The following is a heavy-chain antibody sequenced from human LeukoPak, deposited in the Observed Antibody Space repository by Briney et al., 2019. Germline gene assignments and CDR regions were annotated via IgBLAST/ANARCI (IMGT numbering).Heavy chain of an antibody. CDR3: AQGPRAYPNY. J-gene: IGHJ4*02. V-gene: IGHV4-59*01. Sequence: SSETLSLTCTVSGGSISSYYWSWIRQLPGRGLEWIGYIYYSGSTNYNPSLKSRVTISVDTSKNQFSLKLSSVTAADTAVYYCAQGPRAYPNYWGQGTLVTVSS. CDR1: GGSISSYY. CDR2: IYYSGST. D-gene: IGHD3-10*01.